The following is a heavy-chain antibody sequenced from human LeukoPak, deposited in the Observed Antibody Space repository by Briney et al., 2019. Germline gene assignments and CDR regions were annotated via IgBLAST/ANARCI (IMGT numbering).Heavy chain of an antibody. J-gene: IGHJ4*02. CDR1: GFTFSSYG. V-gene: IGHV3-30*02. Sequence: GGSLRLSCVGSGFTFSSYGMHWVRQAPGKGLEWVAFIRYDGSNKYYADSVKGRFTISRDNSKNTLYLQMSSLRAEDTAVYYCAKLPLRGSPSDYWGQGTLVTVSS. CDR3: AKLPLRGSPSDY. D-gene: IGHD1-26*01. CDR2: IRYDGSNK.